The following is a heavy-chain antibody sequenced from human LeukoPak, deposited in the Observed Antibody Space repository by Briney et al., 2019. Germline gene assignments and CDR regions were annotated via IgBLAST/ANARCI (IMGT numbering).Heavy chain of an antibody. Sequence: SETLSLTCTVSGGSISSYYWSWIRQPPGKGLEWIGYIYYSGSTNYNPSLKSRVTISVDTSKNQFSLKLSSVTAADTAVYYCARGLTITFGGVIVSQAFDIWGQGTMVTVSS. CDR1: GGSISSYY. J-gene: IGHJ3*02. D-gene: IGHD3-16*02. V-gene: IGHV4-59*01. CDR2: IYYSGST. CDR3: ARGLTITFGGVIVSQAFDI.